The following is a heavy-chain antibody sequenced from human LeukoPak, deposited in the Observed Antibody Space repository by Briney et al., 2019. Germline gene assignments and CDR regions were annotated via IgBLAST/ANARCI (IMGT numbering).Heavy chain of an antibody. Sequence: GGSLRLSCAASGLTFSSYGMSWVRQAPGRGLEWVSAISTTGGTTYYADSARGRFTISRDNSRNTLYLQMNSLRAEDTAIYYCAKNGDRGAYCSGGTCYPYYYYYMDVWGKGTTVTISS. CDR3: AKNGDRGAYCSGGTCYPYYYYYMDV. V-gene: IGHV3-23*01. J-gene: IGHJ6*03. CDR2: ISTTGGTT. CDR1: GLTFSSYG. D-gene: IGHD2-15*01.